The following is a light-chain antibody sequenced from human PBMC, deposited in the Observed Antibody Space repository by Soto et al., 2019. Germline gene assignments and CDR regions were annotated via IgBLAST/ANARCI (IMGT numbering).Light chain of an antibody. CDR1: SSDVGGYNY. J-gene: IGLJ2*01. CDR2: DVS. V-gene: IGLV2-14*01. CDR3: SSYTGSSTYVV. Sequence: QSARTQPASVSGSPGQSITISCTGTSSDVGGYNYVSWYQQHPGKAPKLMIYDVSNRPSGVSNRFSGSKSGNTASLTISGLQAEDEADYYCSSYTGSSTYVVFGGGTKVTVL.